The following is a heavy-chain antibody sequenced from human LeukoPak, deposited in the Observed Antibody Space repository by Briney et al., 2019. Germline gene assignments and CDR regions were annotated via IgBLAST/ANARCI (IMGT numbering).Heavy chain of an antibody. CDR1: GGSISSGTYF. CDR2: IYTSGST. J-gene: IGHJ1*01. V-gene: IGHV4-61*02. D-gene: IGHD2-2*02. CDR3: ASEVPASIDYFQH. Sequence: TSETLSLTCTVSGGSISSGTYFWSWIRQPAGKGLEWIGRIYTSGSTNYNPSLKSRVTMSVDTPRNQFSLRLSSVTAADTAVYYCASEVPASIDYFQHWGQGTLVTVSS.